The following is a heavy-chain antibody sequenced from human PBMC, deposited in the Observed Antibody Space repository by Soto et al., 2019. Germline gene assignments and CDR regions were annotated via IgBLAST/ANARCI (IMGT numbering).Heavy chain of an antibody. J-gene: IGHJ6*02. CDR1: GFTFSSYG. D-gene: IGHD1-7*01. Sequence: PGGSLRLSCAASGFTFSSYGMHWVGQAPGEGLEWVAVISYDGSNKYYADSVKGRFTISRDNSKNTLYLQMNSLRAEDTAVYYCAKDRGRVSGTTGDYYYGMDVWGQGTTVTVSS. CDR2: ISYDGSNK. V-gene: IGHV3-30*18. CDR3: AKDRGRVSGTTGDYYYGMDV.